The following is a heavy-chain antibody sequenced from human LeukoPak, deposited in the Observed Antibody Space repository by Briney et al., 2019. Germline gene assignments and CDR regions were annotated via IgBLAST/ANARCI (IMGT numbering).Heavy chain of an antibody. CDR1: GGSISNYY. D-gene: IGHD2-21*01. V-gene: IGHV4-59*01. CDR2: IYYSGST. J-gene: IGHJ3*02. CDR3: ARVRGLLDAFDI. Sequence: SETLSLTCTVSGGSISNYYWSWIRQPPGKELEWIGYIYYSGSTYYNPSLKSRVTISVDTSKNQFSLKLSSVTAADTAVYFCARVRGLLDAFDIWGHGTMVTVSS.